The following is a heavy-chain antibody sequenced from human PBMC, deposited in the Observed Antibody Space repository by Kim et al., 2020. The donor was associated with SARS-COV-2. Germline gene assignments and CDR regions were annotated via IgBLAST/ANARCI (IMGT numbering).Heavy chain of an antibody. D-gene: IGHD2-21*02. Sequence: SVKVSCKASGGTFSSYAISWVRQAPGQGLEWMGGIIPIFGTANYAQKFQGRVTITADESTSTAYMELSSLRSEDTAVYYCALGDCGGDCYSRVDYWGQGTLVTVSS. CDR3: ALGDCGGDCYSRVDY. J-gene: IGHJ4*02. CDR2: IIPIFGTA. CDR1: GGTFSSYA. V-gene: IGHV1-69*13.